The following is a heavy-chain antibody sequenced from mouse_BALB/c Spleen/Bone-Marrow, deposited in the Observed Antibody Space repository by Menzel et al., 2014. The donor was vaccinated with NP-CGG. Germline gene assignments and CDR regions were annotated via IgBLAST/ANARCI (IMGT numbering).Heavy chain of an antibody. CDR3: TRSNYGYWYFDV. V-gene: IGHV1S81*02. CDR2: SNPSNGGS. J-gene: IGHJ1*01. Sequence: QVQLQQSGAELVKPGASVKLSCKASGYTFSNYYMYWVKQRPGQGPEWIGESNPSNGGSNFNEKFKSKATLTVDKSSSTAYMQLSSLTSEDSAVYYCTRSNYGYWYFDVWGAGTTVTVSS. CDR1: GYTFSNYY. D-gene: IGHD1-1*01.